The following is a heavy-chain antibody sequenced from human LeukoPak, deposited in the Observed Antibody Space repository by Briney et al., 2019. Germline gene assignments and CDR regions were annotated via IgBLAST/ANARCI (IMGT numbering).Heavy chain of an antibody. CDR2: ISSSSSTI. D-gene: IGHD3-10*01. CDR3: ASGKYYYGWGPFDY. J-gene: IGHJ4*02. V-gene: IGHV3-48*02. Sequence: VRSLRLSCATSGFTFSNYGMHCVRWAQGKGLKWLSYISSSSSTIYYADSVKGLFTISRDNAKNSLYLQMNSLRDEDTAVYYCASGKYYYGWGPFDYWGQGTLVTVSS. CDR1: GFTFSNYG.